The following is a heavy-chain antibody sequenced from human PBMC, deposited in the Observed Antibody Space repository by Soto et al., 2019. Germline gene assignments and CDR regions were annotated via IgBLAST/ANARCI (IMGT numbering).Heavy chain of an antibody. CDR1: GYTFTSDN. Sequence: ASLKVSCKASGYTFTSDNMHWVRQAPRQGLEWMGIINPSGGSTSYAQKFQGRVTMTRDTSTSTVYMELSSLRSEDTAVYYCARADYGSAFDYWGQGTLVTVSS. J-gene: IGHJ4*02. CDR2: INPSGGST. D-gene: IGHD3-10*01. V-gene: IGHV1-46*01. CDR3: ARADYGSAFDY.